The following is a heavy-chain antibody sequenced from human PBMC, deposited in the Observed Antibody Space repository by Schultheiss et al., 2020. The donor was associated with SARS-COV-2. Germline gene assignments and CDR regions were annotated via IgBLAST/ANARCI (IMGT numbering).Heavy chain of an antibody. CDR2: ISSSGSRI. CDR3: AREGGTYYDSSGYYFLPLGY. V-gene: IGHV3-48*03. CDR1: GFNFESYE. Sequence: GGSLRLSCVASGFNFESYEMNWVRQAPGKGLEWLSFISSSGSRIRYADSVKGRFTISRDNAKNSLYLQMNSLRAEDTAVYYCAREGGTYYDSSGYYFLPLGYWGQGTLVTVSS. D-gene: IGHD3-22*01. J-gene: IGHJ4*02.